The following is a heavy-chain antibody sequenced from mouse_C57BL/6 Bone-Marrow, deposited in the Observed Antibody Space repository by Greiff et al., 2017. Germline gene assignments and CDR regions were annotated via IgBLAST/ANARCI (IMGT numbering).Heavy chain of an antibody. D-gene: IGHD1-1*01. J-gene: IGHJ2*01. CDR3: ARRGYGSSSLYYFDY. V-gene: IGHV5-6*01. CDR2: ISSGGSYT. CDR1: GFTFSSYG. Sequence: EVHLVESGGDLVKPGGSLKLSCAASGFTFSSYGMSWVRQTPDKRLEWVATISSGGSYTYYPDSVKGRFTISRDHAKNTLYLQMSSLKSEDTAMYYCARRGYGSSSLYYFDYWGQGTTLTVSS.